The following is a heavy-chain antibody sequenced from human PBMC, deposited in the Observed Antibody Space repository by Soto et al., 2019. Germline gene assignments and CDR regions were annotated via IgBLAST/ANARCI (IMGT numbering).Heavy chain of an antibody. Sequence: QVQLQESGPGLVKPSETLSLSCTVSSGSISGYYWSWIRQPPGKGLEWIGSIYSSGTTYYNPSLKSRVTMSVDTPNIQFSLNLSSVTAADTAVYYCARQASYDFWDGRFYYNYYMDVWGKGTPVTVSS. J-gene: IGHJ6*03. CDR3: ARQASYDFWDGRFYYNYYMDV. CDR1: SGSISGYY. D-gene: IGHD3-3*01. V-gene: IGHV4-59*08. CDR2: IYSSGTT.